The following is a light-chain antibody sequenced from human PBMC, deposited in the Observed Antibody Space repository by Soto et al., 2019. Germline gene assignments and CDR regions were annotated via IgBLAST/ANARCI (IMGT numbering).Light chain of an antibody. V-gene: IGKV3-20*01. Sequence: EIVLTQSPGTLSLSPGERATLSCRASQSVSSSYLAWYQQKPGQAPRLLIYGASSRATGISDRFSGSGSGTDFTLTISRLEPEDSAVYYCQQYGSSPWMFGQGTKVEIK. J-gene: IGKJ1*01. CDR3: QQYGSSPWM. CDR1: QSVSSSY. CDR2: GAS.